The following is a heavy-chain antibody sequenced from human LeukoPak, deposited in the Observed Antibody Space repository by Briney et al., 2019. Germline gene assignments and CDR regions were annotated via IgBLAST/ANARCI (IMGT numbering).Heavy chain of an antibody. CDR3: ARDMRQLLVQGYFDY. V-gene: IGHV3-9*01. D-gene: IGHD6-19*01. Sequence: GGSLRLSCAASGFTFDDYAMHWVRQAPGKGLEWVSGISWNSGSIGYADSVKGRFTISRDNSKNTLYLQMNSLRAEDTAVYYCARDMRQLLVQGYFDYWGQGTLVTVSS. CDR2: ISWNSGSI. CDR1: GFTFDDYA. J-gene: IGHJ4*02.